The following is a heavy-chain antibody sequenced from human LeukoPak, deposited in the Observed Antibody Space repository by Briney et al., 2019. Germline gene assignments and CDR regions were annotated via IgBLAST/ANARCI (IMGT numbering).Heavy chain of an antibody. CDR1: GFTFSSYA. V-gene: IGHV3-48*04. J-gene: IGHJ4*02. Sequence: QTGGSLRLSCAASGFTFSSYAMSWVRQAPGKGLEWVSYISSSGSTIYYADSVKGRFTISRDNAKNSLYLQMNSLRAEDTAVYYCARADGDFWSGYPGNYFDYWGQGTLVTVSS. CDR2: ISSSGSTI. D-gene: IGHD3-3*01. CDR3: ARADGDFWSGYPGNYFDY.